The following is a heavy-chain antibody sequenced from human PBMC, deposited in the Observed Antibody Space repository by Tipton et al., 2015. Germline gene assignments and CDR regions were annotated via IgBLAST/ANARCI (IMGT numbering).Heavy chain of an antibody. J-gene: IGHJ4*02. CDR2: ISGSGGRT. CDR3: AREVWYYDSSGYDY. D-gene: IGHD3-22*01. V-gene: IGHV3-23*01. CDR1: GFTFSSYA. Sequence: SLRLSCAASGFTFSSYAMSWVRQAPGKGLEWVSAISGSGGRTYYADSVKGRFTISRDNFKNMLYLEMNSLRAEDTAVYYCAREVWYYDSSGYDYWGQGTLVTVSS.